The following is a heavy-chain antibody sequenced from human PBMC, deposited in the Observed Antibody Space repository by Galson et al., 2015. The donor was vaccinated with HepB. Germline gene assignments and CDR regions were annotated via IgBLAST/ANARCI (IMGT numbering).Heavy chain of an antibody. CDR2: IYYSGST. CDR3: ARERCSGGSCYGGGKWGGNFDY. CDR1: GGSISSGDYY. V-gene: IGHV4-30-4*01. J-gene: IGHJ4*02. Sequence: LSLTCTVSGGSISSGDYYWSWIRQPPGKGLEWIGYIYYSGSTYYNPSLKSRVTISVDTSKNQFSLKLSSVTAADTAVYYCARERCSGGSCYGGGKWGGNFDYWGQGTLVTVSS. D-gene: IGHD2-15*01.